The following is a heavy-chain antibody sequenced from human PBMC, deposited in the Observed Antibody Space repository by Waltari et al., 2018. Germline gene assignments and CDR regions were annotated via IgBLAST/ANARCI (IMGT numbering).Heavy chain of an antibody. V-gene: IGHV1-24*01. CDR3: ATVDTAAAGSYYYYGMDV. Sequence: QVQLVQSGAEVKKPGASVKVSCKVSGYTLTELSMHWVRQAPGKGLEWMGGFEPEDGETIYAQKCQGRVTMTEDTSTDTAYMELSSRRAEDTAVYYCATVDTAAAGSYYYYGMDVWGQGTTVTVSS. CDR2: FEPEDGET. J-gene: IGHJ6*02. CDR1: GYTLTELS. D-gene: IGHD6-13*01.